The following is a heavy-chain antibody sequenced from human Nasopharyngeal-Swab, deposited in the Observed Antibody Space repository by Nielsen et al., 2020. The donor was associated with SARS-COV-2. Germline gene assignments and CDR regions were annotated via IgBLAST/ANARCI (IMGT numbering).Heavy chain of an antibody. CDR3: ATSATFGPGGAGDY. CDR1: VYSFNKNT. J-gene: IGHJ4*02. Sequence: ASVQVSCKSSVYSFNKNTVSWVRQGPGHGLEWMGWIPGKNGNALYAETLQGRITMTTDTSTNTAYMELRSLRSDDTAVYYCATSATFGPGGAGDYWGQGTLVTVSS. CDR2: IPGKNGNA. V-gene: IGHV1-18*04. D-gene: IGHD2-8*02.